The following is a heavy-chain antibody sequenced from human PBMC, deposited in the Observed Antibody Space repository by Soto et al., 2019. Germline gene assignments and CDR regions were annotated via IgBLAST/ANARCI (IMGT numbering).Heavy chain of an antibody. Sequence: QVQLVESGGGVVQPGRSLRLSCSASGFTFSSYGMHWVRQAPGKGLEWVAVISYDGSNKYYADSVKGRFTISRDNSKNTLYPQMHSLRAEDTAVYYCALHTAMVNYYGMDVWGQGTTVTVSS. CDR1: GFTFSSYG. CDR2: ISYDGSNK. J-gene: IGHJ6*02. CDR3: ALHTAMVNYYGMDV. D-gene: IGHD5-18*01. V-gene: IGHV3-30*03.